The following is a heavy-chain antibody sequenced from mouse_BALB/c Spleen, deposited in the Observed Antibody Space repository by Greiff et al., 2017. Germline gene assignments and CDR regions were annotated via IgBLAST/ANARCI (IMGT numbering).Heavy chain of an antibody. CDR1: GFTFSSYG. Sequence: EVQLVESGGGLVQPGGSLKLSCAASGFTFSSYGMSWVRQTPDKRLELVATINSNGGSTYYPDSVKGRFTISRDNAKNTLYLQMSSLKSEDTAMYYCAREAWAYAMDYWGQGTSVTVSS. CDR3: AREAWAYAMDY. J-gene: IGHJ4*01. V-gene: IGHV5-6-3*01. D-gene: IGHD4-1*01. CDR2: INSNGGST.